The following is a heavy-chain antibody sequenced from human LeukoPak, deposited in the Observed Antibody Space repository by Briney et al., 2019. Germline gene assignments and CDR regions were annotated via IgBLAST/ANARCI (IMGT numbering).Heavy chain of an antibody. CDR2: ISYDGSNK. V-gene: IGHV3-30-3*01. Sequence: GGSLPVSCAASGFTVSSYAMHWVRRAPGKGLEWVADISYDGSNKYYADSVKGRLTISRDNSKSTLYLQMNSLRAEDTATYYCARSPYYDILAGFYYYFDYWGQGTLVTVSS. CDR1: GFTVSSYA. J-gene: IGHJ4*02. CDR3: ARSPYYDILAGFYYYFDY. D-gene: IGHD3-9*01.